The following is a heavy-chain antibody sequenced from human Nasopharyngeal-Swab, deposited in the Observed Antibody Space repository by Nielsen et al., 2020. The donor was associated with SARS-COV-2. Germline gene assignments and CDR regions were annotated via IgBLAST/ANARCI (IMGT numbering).Heavy chain of an antibody. CDR2: MNPNSGNT. J-gene: IGHJ4*02. CDR3: ARGGSIVGAND. Sequence: WVRQAPGQGLEWMGWMNPNSGNTGYAQKFQGRVTMTRNTSISTAYMELSSLRSEDTAVYYCARGGSIVGANDWGQGTLVTVSS. V-gene: IGHV1-8*01. D-gene: IGHD1-26*01.